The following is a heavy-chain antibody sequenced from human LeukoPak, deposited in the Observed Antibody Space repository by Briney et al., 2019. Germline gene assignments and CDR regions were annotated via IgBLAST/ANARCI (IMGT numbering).Heavy chain of an antibody. J-gene: IGHJ1*01. CDR1: GGSISTYY. V-gene: IGHV4-59*01. Sequence: SETLSLTCTVSGGSISTYYWNWIRQPPGKGLEWIGYIYHSGSTNYNPSLQSRVTISVDTSKNQFSLNLNSVTAADTAVYHCARGGAARLHFQNWGQGTLVTVSS. CDR3: ARGGAARLHFQN. CDR2: IYHSGST. D-gene: IGHD6-6*01.